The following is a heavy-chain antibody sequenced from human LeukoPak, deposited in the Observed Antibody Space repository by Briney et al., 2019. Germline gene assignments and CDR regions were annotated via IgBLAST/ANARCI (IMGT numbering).Heavy chain of an antibody. CDR1: GFTFSSYA. D-gene: IGHD1-1*01. CDR2: ISGSGGSI. CDR3: ARGNWNHDY. V-gene: IGHV3-23*01. Sequence: GSLRLSCAASGFTFSSYAMSWVRQAPGKGLEWVSAISGSGGSIHYADSVKGRFTISRDNAKNTLYLQMNSLRAEDTAVYYCARGNWNHDYWGQGTLVTVSS. J-gene: IGHJ4*02.